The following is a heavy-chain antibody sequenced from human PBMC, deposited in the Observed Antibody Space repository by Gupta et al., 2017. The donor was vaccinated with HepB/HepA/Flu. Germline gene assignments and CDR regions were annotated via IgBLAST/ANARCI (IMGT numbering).Heavy chain of an antibody. CDR2: IRGSGGST. D-gene: IGHD6-6*01. J-gene: IGHJ5*02. CDR1: GFTFSSYA. CDR3: AKDPSSSAETNWFDP. Sequence: EVQLLESGGGLVQPGGSLRLSCAASGFTFSSYAMSWVRQAPGKGLEGVSAIRGSGGSTYYADSVKGRFTISRDNSKNTLYLQMNSLRAEDTAVYYCAKDPSSSAETNWFDPWGQGTLVPVSS. V-gene: IGHV3-23*01.